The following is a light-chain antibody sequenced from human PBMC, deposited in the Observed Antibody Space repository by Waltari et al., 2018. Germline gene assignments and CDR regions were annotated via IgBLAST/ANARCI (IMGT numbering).Light chain of an antibody. CDR3: QHYDTTPLA. CDR2: GVS. V-gene: IGKV3-20*01. CDR1: QSVTSSF. J-gene: IGKJ4*01. Sequence: EIVLTQSPGTLSLSQGERATLPCRTSQSVTSSFLAWYQQKPGQAPRLLIYGVSSRATGVPDRFSGSGSGTDFTLTISRLEPEDFAVYYCQHYDTTPLAFGGGSTVEIK.